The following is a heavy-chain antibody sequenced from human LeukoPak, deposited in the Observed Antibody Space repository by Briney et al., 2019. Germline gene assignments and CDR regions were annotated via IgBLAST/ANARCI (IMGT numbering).Heavy chain of an antibody. D-gene: IGHD6-13*01. CDR2: ISSSSSYI. CDR1: GFTFSSYS. CDR3: ARDGGRQQLYSSYFDY. J-gene: IGHJ4*02. V-gene: IGHV3-21*01. Sequence: GGSLRLSCAASGFTFSSYSMNWVHQAPGKGLEWVSSISSSSSYIYYADSVKGRFTISRDNAKNSLYLQMNSLRAEDTAVYYCARDGGRQQLYSSYFDYWGQGTLVTVSS.